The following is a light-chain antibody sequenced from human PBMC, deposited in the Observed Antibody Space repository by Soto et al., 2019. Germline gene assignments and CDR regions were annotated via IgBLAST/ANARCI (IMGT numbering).Light chain of an antibody. CDR3: QQSYSSPQMYT. J-gene: IGKJ2*01. V-gene: IGKV1-39*01. CDR2: AAS. CDR1: KSISSS. Sequence: DIQMTQSPSSLSASVGDRVTITCRASKSISSSLNWYQQKPGKAPELLIYAASNLQSGVPSRFSGSGSGTNFTLTISSLQPEDFATYYCQQSYSSPQMYTFGQGTKLEIK.